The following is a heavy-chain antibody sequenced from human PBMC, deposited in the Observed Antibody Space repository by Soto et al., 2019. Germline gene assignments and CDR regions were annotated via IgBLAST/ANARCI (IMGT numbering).Heavy chain of an antibody. CDR3: ARDLGNYDSSGYFDY. CDR1: GFSFSGSS. CDR2: ISYVTSRT. V-gene: IGHV3-48*01. Sequence: PGGSLRLSCAASGFSFSGSSMNWLRLAPGKGLEWISYISYVTSRTYYADSVKGRFTIPRDNAKSSLYLQMNSLRVEDTAVYYCARDLGNYDSSGYFDYWGLGTQVTVSS. D-gene: IGHD3-22*01. J-gene: IGHJ4*02.